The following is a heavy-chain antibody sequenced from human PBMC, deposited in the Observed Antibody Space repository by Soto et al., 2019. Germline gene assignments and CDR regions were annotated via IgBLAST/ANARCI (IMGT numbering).Heavy chain of an antibody. CDR1: GFTFSSYC. J-gene: IGHJ6*02. V-gene: IGHV3-7*01. CDR3: ARDPNIVLVPAALRSYYYYGMDV. D-gene: IGHD2-2*01. CDR2: IKQDGSEK. Sequence: PGGSLRLSCAASGFTFSSYCMSWVRQAPGKGLEWVANIKQDGSEKYYVDSVKGRFTISRDNAKNSLYLQMNSLRAEDTAVYYCARDPNIVLVPAALRSYYYYGMDVWGQGTTVTVSS.